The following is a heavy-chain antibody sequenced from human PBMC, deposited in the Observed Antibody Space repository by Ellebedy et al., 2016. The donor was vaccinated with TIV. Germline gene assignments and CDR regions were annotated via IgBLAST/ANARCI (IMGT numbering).Heavy chain of an antibody. Sequence: MPGGSLRLSCTVSGGSIRISNYYWDWIRQSPGGGLEWLGTFYYTGSTSYNPTLRGRVTISVDPSMIQFSLMLTSVTAADTAVYYCARHGDYYDSTNAYFGGIDHWGQGTLVTVSS. D-gene: IGHD3-22*01. CDR3: ARHGDYYDSTNAYFGGIDH. CDR2: FYYTGST. J-gene: IGHJ4*02. CDR1: GGSIRISNYY. V-gene: IGHV4-39*01.